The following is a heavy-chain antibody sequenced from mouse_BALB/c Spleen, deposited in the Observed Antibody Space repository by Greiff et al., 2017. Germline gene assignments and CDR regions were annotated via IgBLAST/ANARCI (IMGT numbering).Heavy chain of an antibody. V-gene: IGHV5-9-4*01. Sequence: EVQRVESGGGLVKPGGSLKLSCAASGFTFSSYAMSWVRQSPEKRLEWVAEISSGGSYTYYPDTVTGRFTISRDNAKNTLYLEMSSLRSEDTAMYYCARGYYGSSYGGFYYAMDYWGQGTSVTVSS. CDR3: ARGYYGSSYGGFYYAMDY. CDR2: ISSGGSYT. CDR1: GFTFSSYA. J-gene: IGHJ4*01. D-gene: IGHD1-1*01.